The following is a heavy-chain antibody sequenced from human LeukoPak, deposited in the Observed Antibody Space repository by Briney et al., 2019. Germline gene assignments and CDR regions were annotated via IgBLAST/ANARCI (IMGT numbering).Heavy chain of an antibody. Sequence: ASVKVSCKASGYTFTSYYMHWVRQAPGQGLEWMGWINPNSGGTNYAQKFQGRVTMTRDTSISTAYMELSRLRSDDTAVYYCARGGRRAAAGMANWFDPWGQGTLVTVSS. D-gene: IGHD6-13*01. CDR2: INPNSGGT. CDR1: GYTFTSYY. CDR3: ARGGRRAAAGMANWFDP. J-gene: IGHJ5*02. V-gene: IGHV1-2*02.